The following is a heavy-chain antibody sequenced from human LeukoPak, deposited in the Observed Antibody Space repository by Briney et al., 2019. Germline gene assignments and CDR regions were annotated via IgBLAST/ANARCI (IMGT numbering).Heavy chain of an antibody. J-gene: IGHJ4*02. V-gene: IGHV3-23*01. CDR2: ISVSASTT. Sequence: PGGSLRLSCAASGFTFSSDAMSWVRQAPGKGLEWVSAISVSASTTYYADSVKGRFTISRDNSENTLYLQMNSLRAEDTAVYYCAKEAMYCRTDTRCHLHSGQGTLVTVSS. CDR3: AKEAMYCRTDTRCHLH. CDR1: GFTFSSDA. D-gene: IGHD2-2*01.